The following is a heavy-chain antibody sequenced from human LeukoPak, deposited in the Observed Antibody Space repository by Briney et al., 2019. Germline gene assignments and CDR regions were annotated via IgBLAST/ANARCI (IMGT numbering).Heavy chain of an antibody. D-gene: IGHD3-10*01. CDR3: ARGRSFWFDP. Sequence: GASVNVSCKASGYTFGNYDINWVRQATGQGLEWMGWMNPKSGNTGYAQKFKGRVTMTRNTSISTAYMDLSSLTSEDTAVYYCARGRSFWFDPWGQGTLVTVSS. CDR2: MNPKSGNT. V-gene: IGHV1-8*01. J-gene: IGHJ5*01. CDR1: GYTFGNYD.